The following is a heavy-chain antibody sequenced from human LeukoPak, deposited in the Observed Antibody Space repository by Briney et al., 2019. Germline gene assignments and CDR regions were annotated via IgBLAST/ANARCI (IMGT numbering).Heavy chain of an antibody. CDR1: GFTFSDYY. D-gene: IGHD3-10*01. J-gene: IGHJ3*02. CDR2: ISSSGSIT. Sequence: GSLRLSCAASGFTFSDYYMSWIRQAPGKGLEWVSYISSSGSITYYADSVKGRFSISRDNAKNSLYLQMNSLRAEDTAVYYCARNQGSRSYYKFGYDAFDIWGQGTMVIVSS. V-gene: IGHV3-11*01. CDR3: ARNQGSRSYYKFGYDAFDI.